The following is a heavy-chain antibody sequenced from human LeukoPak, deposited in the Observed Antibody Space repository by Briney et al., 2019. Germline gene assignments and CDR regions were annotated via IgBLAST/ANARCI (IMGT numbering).Heavy chain of an antibody. CDR2: FYYTGST. CDR3: ARDYSSRSYDSSLNYFDY. V-gene: IGHV4-39*02. Sequence: KPSETLSLTCTVSGGSISSNGYYWGWIRQPPGKGLEWIGSFYYTGSTVYSPSLKSRVTISVDTSKNQFSLKLSSVTAADTAVYYCARDYSSRSYDSSLNYFDYWGQGTLVTVSS. D-gene: IGHD3-22*01. CDR1: GGSISSNGYY. J-gene: IGHJ4*02.